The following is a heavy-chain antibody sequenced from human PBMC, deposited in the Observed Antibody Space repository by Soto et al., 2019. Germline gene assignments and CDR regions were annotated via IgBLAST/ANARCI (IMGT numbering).Heavy chain of an antibody. D-gene: IGHD2-21*02. CDR2: IGSAHDP. CDR3: ARDLRCGGDCYHTPRYYYYYGMDV. CDR1: GFTFSTYD. Sequence: GGSLRLSCAASGFTFSTYDMHWVRQVPGKGLEWVSAIGSAHDPYYLGSVKGRFSISRENAKNSLYLQMNSLTTGDTAVYYCARDLRCGGDCYHTPRYYYYYGMDVWAQGTTVTVSS. V-gene: IGHV3-13*05. J-gene: IGHJ6*02.